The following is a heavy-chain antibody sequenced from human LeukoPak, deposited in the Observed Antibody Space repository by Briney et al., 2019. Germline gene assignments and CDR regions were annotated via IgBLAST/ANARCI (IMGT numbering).Heavy chain of an antibody. CDR3: ARADYDILGFDY. CDR1: GFTFSSYA. Sequence: PGRSLRLSCAASGFTFSSYAMSWVRQAPGKGLEWVSAIRGSGGSTYYAASVKGRFTISRDNSKNTLYLQMNSLRAEDTAVYYCARADYDILGFDYWGQGTLVTVSS. CDR2: IRGSGGST. J-gene: IGHJ4*02. D-gene: IGHD3-9*01. V-gene: IGHV3-23*01.